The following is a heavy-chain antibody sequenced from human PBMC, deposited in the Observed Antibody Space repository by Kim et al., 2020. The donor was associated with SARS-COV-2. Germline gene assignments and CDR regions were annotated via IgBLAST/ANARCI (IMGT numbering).Heavy chain of an antibody. CDR3: ANSASGSDY. CDR1: GYRFTNHW. J-gene: IGHJ4*02. CDR2: IDPANSYT. D-gene: IGHD5-12*01. Sequence: GASLQISCEASGYRFTNHWIIWVRQLAGKGLEWMGSIDPANSYTEYSPSFQGHVTISVDKSINTAYLQWRGLRASDTAMYYCANSASGSDYWGQGTLVTVSS. V-gene: IGHV5-10-1*01.